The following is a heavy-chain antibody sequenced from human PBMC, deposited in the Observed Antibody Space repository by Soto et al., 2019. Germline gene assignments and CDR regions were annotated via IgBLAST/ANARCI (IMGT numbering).Heavy chain of an antibody. Sequence: ASVKVSCKASGGTFSSYSISWVRQAPGQVLEWMGGIIPIFGTTTYAQKFQGRVTMTRDTSISTAYMELSRLRSDDTAVYYCARRKGDYYDSSGYHYYFDYWGQGTLVTVSS. V-gene: IGHV1-69*05. CDR3: ARRKGDYYDSSGYHYYFDY. D-gene: IGHD3-22*01. CDR2: IIPIFGTT. CDR1: GGTFSSYS. J-gene: IGHJ4*02.